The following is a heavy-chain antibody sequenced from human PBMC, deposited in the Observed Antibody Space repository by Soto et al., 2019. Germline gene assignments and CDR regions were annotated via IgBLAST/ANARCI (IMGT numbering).Heavy chain of an antibody. J-gene: IGHJ6*02. D-gene: IGHD5-18*01. CDR2: IYYSGST. CDR3: ARDRGRRGVGTAMGRGPYYYYGMDV. CDR1: GGSVSSGSYY. Sequence: SETLSLTCTVSGGSVSSGSYYWSWIRQPPGKGLEWIGYIYYSGSTNYNPSLKSRVTISVDTSKNQFSLKLSSVTAADTAVYYCARDRGRRGVGTAMGRGPYYYYGMDVWGQGTTVTVSS. V-gene: IGHV4-61*01.